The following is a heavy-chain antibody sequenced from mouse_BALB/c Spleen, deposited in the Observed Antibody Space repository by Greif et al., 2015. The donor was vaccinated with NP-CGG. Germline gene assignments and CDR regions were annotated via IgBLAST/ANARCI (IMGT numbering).Heavy chain of an antibody. D-gene: IGHD2-14*01. CDR1: GFNIKDYY. J-gene: IGHJ1*01. CDR2: IDPENGDT. CDR3: NALGAYYRYDGFHFDV. V-gene: IGHV14-4*02. Sequence: EVQLQQSGAELVRSGASVKLPCPASGFNIKDYYMHWVKQRPEQGLEWIARIDPENGDTEYAPKFQGKATMTADTSSNAACLQLSSRTSEDAGVYYCNALGAYYRYDGFHFDVWGGGTTDTVSS.